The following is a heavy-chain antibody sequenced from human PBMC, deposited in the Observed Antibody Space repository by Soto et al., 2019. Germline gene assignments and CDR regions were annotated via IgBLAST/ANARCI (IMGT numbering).Heavy chain of an antibody. Sequence: GSLRLSCAASRFTFSTYNMNWVRQAPGKGLEWVSSISSSSSYIYYADSVKGRFTISRDNAKNSLYLQMNSLRAEDTAVYYCARDYDFWSGRGGMDVWGQGTTVTVSS. D-gene: IGHD3-3*01. V-gene: IGHV3-21*01. CDR3: ARDYDFWSGRGGMDV. J-gene: IGHJ6*02. CDR2: ISSSSSYI. CDR1: RFTFSTYN.